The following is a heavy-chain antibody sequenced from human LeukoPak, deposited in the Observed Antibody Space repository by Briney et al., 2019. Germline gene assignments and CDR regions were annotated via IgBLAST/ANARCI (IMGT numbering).Heavy chain of an antibody. Sequence: GRSLRLSCAASGFTFTSYGMHWVRQAPGKGLEWVALISFDGSNKYYADSVKGRFTISRDNSKNTLYLQMNSLRAEDTAVYYCAKVPLRELVVVPAAEGYWGQGTLVTVSS. D-gene: IGHD2-2*01. V-gene: IGHV3-30*18. CDR2: ISFDGSNK. CDR3: AKVPLRELVVVPAAEGY. J-gene: IGHJ4*02. CDR1: GFTFTSYG.